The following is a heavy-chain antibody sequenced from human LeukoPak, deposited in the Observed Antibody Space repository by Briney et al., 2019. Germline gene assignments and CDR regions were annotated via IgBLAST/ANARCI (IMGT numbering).Heavy chain of an antibody. V-gene: IGHV3-23*01. J-gene: IGHJ4*02. D-gene: IGHD3-10*01. CDR2: ISGSGGST. Sequence: GGSLRLSCAASGFTFSSYSMNWVRQAPGKGLEWVSAISGSGGSTYYADSVKGRFTISRDNSKNTLYLQMNSLRAEDTAVYYCAKDRRAGSYDYWGQGTLVTVSS. CDR1: GFTFSSYS. CDR3: AKDRRAGSYDY.